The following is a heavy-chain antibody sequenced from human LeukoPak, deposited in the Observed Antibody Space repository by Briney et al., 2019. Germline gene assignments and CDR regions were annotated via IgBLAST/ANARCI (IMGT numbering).Heavy chain of an antibody. CDR2: ISSSSYI. D-gene: IGHD3-22*01. V-gene: IGHV3-21*01. J-gene: IGHJ4*02. Sequence: GGSLRLSCAASGFTFSSYSMNWDRQAPGKGLEWVSSISSSSYIYYADSVKGRFTISRDNAKNSLYLQMNSLRAEDTAVYYCATSVNRRNYYDSSGYTVNYFDYWGQGTLVTVSS. CDR3: ATSVNRRNYYDSSGYTVNYFDY. CDR1: GFTFSSYS.